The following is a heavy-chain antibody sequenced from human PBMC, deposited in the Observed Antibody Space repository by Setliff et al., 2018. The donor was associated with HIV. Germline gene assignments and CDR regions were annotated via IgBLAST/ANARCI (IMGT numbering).Heavy chain of an antibody. Sequence: SVKVSCKASGGTFSSYPLSWVRQAPGQGLEWMGGIIPIFGTTHYAQKCQARVTVTADESTSTAYMQLSSLRSDDTAVYYCARGRNYDSSGYGDYYYYMDVWGKGTTVTVSS. CDR3: ARGRNYDSSGYGDYYYYMDV. CDR2: IIPIFGTT. V-gene: IGHV1-69*13. J-gene: IGHJ6*03. D-gene: IGHD3-22*01. CDR1: GGTFSSYP.